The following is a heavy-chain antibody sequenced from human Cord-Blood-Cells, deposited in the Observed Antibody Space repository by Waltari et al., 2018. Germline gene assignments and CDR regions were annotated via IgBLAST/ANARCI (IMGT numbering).Heavy chain of an antibody. CDR3: ATSVYGSGSYYYMDV. Sequence: QVQLVQSGAEVQKPVASVNVSCKVSGYPLTELSMHWVRQAPGKGLEWMGGFDPEDGETNYAQECQGRVTMTEGTSTDTAYMELSSLRSEDTAVYDCATSVYGSGSYYYMDVGGKGTTVTISS. J-gene: IGHJ6*03. CDR1: GYPLTELS. D-gene: IGHD3-10*01. CDR2: FDPEDGET. V-gene: IGHV1-24*01.